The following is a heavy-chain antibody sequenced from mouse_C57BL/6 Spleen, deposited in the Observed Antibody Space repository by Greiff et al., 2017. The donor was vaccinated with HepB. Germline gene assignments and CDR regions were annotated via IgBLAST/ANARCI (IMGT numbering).Heavy chain of an antibody. Sequence: EVKLMESGGGLVKPGGSLKLSCAASGFTFSDYGMHWVRQAPEKGLEWVAYISSGSSTIYYADTVKGRFTISRDNAKNTLFLQMTSLRSEDTAMYYCAKGLTLDYWGQGTTLTVSS. J-gene: IGHJ2*01. D-gene: IGHD3-1*01. CDR2: ISSGSSTI. V-gene: IGHV5-17*01. CDR1: GFTFSDYG. CDR3: AKGLTLDY.